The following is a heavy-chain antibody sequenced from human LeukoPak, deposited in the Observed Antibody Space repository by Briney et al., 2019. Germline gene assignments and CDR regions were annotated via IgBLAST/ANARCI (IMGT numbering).Heavy chain of an antibody. CDR3: AKGTRGVIIPNFDY. V-gene: IGHV3-30*18. D-gene: IGHD3-10*01. CDR1: GFTFSSYG. CDR2: ISYDGSNK. J-gene: IGHJ4*02. Sequence: GGSLRLSCAASGFTFSSYGMHWVRQAPGKGLEWVAVISYDGSNKYYADPVKGRFTISRDNSKNTLYLQMNSLRAEDTAVYYCAKGTRGVIIPNFDYWGQGTLVTVSS.